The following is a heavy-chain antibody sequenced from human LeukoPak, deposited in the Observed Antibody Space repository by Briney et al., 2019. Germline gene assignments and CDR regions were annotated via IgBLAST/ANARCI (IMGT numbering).Heavy chain of an antibody. Sequence: PGGSLRLSCAASGFNFGNYGMNWVRQAPGKGLEWVSGIRASGRTTDYADSVKGRFTISRDNSKNTLYLQMNSLRAEDTTVYYCARSGDIYANFDYWGQGTLVTVSS. V-gene: IGHV3-23*01. J-gene: IGHJ4*02. D-gene: IGHD2-21*01. CDR3: ARSGDIYANFDY. CDR2: IRASGRTT. CDR1: GFNFGNYG.